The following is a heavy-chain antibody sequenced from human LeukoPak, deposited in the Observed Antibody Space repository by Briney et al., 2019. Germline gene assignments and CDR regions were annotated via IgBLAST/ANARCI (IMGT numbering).Heavy chain of an antibody. CDR1: GFTFSSYA. V-gene: IGHV3-30*15. D-gene: IGHD3-22*01. J-gene: IGHJ4*02. Sequence: GRSLRLSCAASGFTFSSYAMHWVRQAPGKGLEWVALISYDGTNKFYEDSVKGRFTISRDNSKNTLFLQVSSLRAEDTAVYYCARDLTGWGESSGYSDYWGQGTLVTVSS. CDR3: ARDLTGWGESSGYSDY. CDR2: ISYDGTNK.